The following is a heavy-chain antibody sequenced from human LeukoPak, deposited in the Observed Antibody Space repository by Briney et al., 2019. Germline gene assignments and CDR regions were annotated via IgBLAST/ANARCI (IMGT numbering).Heavy chain of an antibody. CDR1: GFTFSSYS. J-gene: IGHJ4*02. CDR2: ISISGSTI. V-gene: IGHV3-48*04. Sequence: GGSLRLSCAASGFTFSSYSMNWVRQAPGKGLEWVSYISISGSTIYYADSVKGRFTISRDNAKNSLYLQMNNLRAEDTAVYYCAREFNTSPTDYWGQGTLVTVSS. CDR3: AREFNTSPTDY. D-gene: IGHD2-2*02.